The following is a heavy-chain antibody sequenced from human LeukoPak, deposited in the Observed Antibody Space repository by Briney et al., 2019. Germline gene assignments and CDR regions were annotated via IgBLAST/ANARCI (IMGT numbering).Heavy chain of an antibody. CDR2: ISYDGSNK. Sequence: GGSLRLSCAASGFTFSSYAMHWVRQAPGKGLEWVAVISYDGSNKYYADSVKGRFTISRDNSKNTLYLQMNSLRAEDTAVYYCARVNDVWSGYFQYWGQGALVTVSS. D-gene: IGHD3-3*01. CDR1: GFTFSSYA. CDR3: ARVNDVWSGYFQY. J-gene: IGHJ4*02. V-gene: IGHV3-30-3*01.